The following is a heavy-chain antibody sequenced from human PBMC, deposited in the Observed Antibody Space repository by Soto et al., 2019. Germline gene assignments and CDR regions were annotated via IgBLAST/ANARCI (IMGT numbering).Heavy chain of an antibody. CDR1: GFTFNAYG. CDR2: ISSDGNNK. D-gene: IGHD6-13*01. CDR3: ARVVAAAGRLYYIDY. V-gene: IGHV3-30*03. Sequence: GGSLRLSCAASGFTFNAYGMHWARQAPGKGLEWVAGISSDGNNKYYADSVKGRFTISRDNSKNTLYLQMNSLRTEDTAVYYCARVVAAAGRLYYIDYWGQGTLVTVSS. J-gene: IGHJ4*02.